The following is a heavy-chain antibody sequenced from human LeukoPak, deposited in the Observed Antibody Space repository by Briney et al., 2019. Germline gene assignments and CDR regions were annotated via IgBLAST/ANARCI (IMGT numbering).Heavy chain of an antibody. J-gene: IGHJ4*02. CDR2: ISGSGGST. Sequence: PWGSLRLSCAASGFAFSSYAMIWVRQAPGKGLEWVPAISGSGGSTYYADSVKSRFTISRDNSKNTLYLQMNSLRAEDTAVYYCAKGPMLYCSSTSCYFDYWGQGTLVTVSS. V-gene: IGHV3-23*01. D-gene: IGHD2-2*01. CDR1: GFAFSSYA. CDR3: AKGPMLYCSSTSCYFDY.